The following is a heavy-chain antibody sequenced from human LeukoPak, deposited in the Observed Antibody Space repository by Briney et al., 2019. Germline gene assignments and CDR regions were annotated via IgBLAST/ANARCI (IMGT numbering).Heavy chain of an antibody. CDR2: IYSGGST. V-gene: IGHV3-53*01. CDR3: ASDYGGLTPGDY. J-gene: IGHJ4*02. CDR1: GFTVSSNY. Sequence: RSGGSLRLSCAASGFTVSSNYMSWVRQAPGKGLEWVSVIYSGGSTYYADSVKGRFTISRDNSKNTLYLQMNSLRAEDTAVYYCASDYGGLTPGDYWGQGTLVTVSS. D-gene: IGHD4-23*01.